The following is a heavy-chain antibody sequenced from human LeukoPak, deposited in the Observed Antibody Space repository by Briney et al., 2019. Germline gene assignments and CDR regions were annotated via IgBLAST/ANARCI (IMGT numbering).Heavy chain of an antibody. D-gene: IGHD5-18*01. J-gene: IGHJ6*02. V-gene: IGHV6-1*01. Sequence: SQTLSLTCAISGDSVSSNSVAWNWIRQSPSRGLEWLGRTCYRSKWHNDYAVSVRSRITINADTSKNQFSLQLNSVTPEDTAVYYCARGGYSYFYYGMDVWGQGTTVTVSS. CDR1: GDSVSSNSVA. CDR3: ARGGYSYFYYGMDV. CDR2: TCYRSKWHN.